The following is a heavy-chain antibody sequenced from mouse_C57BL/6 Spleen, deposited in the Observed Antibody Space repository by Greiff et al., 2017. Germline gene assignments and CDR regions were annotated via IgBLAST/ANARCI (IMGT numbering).Heavy chain of an antibody. CDR3: ARAGYGSSYGYFDV. CDR2: IYPGSGNT. CDR1: GYTFTDYY. J-gene: IGHJ1*03. D-gene: IGHD1-1*01. V-gene: IGHV1-76*01. Sequence: VQLQQSGAELVRPGASVKLSCKASGYTFTDYYINWVKQRPGQGLAWIARIYPGSGNTYYNEKFKGKATLTAEKSSSTAYMQLSSLTSEDSAVYFCARAGYGSSYGYFDVWGTGTTVTVSS.